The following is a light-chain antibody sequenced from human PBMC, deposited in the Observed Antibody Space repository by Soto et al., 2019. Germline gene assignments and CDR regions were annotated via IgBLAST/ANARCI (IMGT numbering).Light chain of an antibody. Sequence: EIVLTQSPGTLSLSPGERATLSCRASQSVSSSYLAWHQQKPGQAPRLLIYGASSRATGIPDRFSGSGSGTDFTLIISRLEPEDFAVYYCQQYGSSPCTFGPGTKVDIK. V-gene: IGKV3-20*01. CDR1: QSVSSSY. J-gene: IGKJ3*01. CDR2: GAS. CDR3: QQYGSSPCT.